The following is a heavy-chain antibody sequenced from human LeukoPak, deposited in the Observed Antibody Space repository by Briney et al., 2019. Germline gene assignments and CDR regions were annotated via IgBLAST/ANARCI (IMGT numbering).Heavy chain of an antibody. Sequence: PPETLSLTCAVYGGSFSGYYWSWIRQPPGKGLGWIGEINHSGSTNYNPSLKSRVTISVDTSKNQFSLKLSSVTAADTAVYYCARGSGSYSRARPFDYWGQGTLVTVSS. CDR1: GGSFSGYY. CDR3: ARGSGSYSRARPFDY. V-gene: IGHV4-34*01. CDR2: INHSGST. J-gene: IGHJ4*02. D-gene: IGHD1-26*01.